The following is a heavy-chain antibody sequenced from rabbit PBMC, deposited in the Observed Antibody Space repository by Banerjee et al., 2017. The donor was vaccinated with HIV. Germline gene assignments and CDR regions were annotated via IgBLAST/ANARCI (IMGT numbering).Heavy chain of an antibody. J-gene: IGHJ4*01. D-gene: IGHD7-1*01. V-gene: IGHV1S45*01. Sequence: QEQLEESGGDLVKPGRSLTLTCTASGFSFSNKYVMCWVRQAPGKGLEWIACINTSSGNTVYASWAKGRFTISKTSSTTVTLQMTSLTAADTATYFCARDGFGTGPDYDLWGPGTLVTVS. CDR2: INTSSGNT. CDR1: GFSFSNKYV. CDR3: ARDGFGTGPDYDL.